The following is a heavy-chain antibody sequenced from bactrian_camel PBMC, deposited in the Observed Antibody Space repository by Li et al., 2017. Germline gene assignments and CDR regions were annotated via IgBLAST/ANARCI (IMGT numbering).Heavy chain of an antibody. D-gene: IGHD4*01. CDR2: IGSDGSM. V-gene: IGHV3S55*01. J-gene: IGHJ4*01. CDR1: RFTYSNYC. Sequence: HVQLVESGGGSVQAGGSLRLSRSLSRFTYSNYCMGWFRQAAGNEREGVAYIGSDGSMRYLESVKGRFTISQDDAKSTLNLQMNNLEPDDTATYYCAALGGRTGAIYCDYAADYDYWGQGTQVTVS. CDR3: AALGGRTGAIYCDYAADYDY.